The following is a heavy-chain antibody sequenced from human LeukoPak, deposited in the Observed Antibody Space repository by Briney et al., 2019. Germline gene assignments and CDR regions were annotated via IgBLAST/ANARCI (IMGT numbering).Heavy chain of an antibody. CDR2: INHSGST. CDR1: GGSFSGYY. J-gene: IGHJ4*02. D-gene: IGHD3-16*02. CDR3: ARMSYDYVWGSYRPYYFDY. V-gene: IGHV4-34*01. Sequence: SETLSLTCAVYGGSFSGYYWSWIRQPPGKGLEWIGEINHSGSTNYNPSLKSRVTISVDTSKNRFSLKLSSVTAADTAVYYCARMSYDYVWGSYRPYYFDYWGQGTLVTVSS.